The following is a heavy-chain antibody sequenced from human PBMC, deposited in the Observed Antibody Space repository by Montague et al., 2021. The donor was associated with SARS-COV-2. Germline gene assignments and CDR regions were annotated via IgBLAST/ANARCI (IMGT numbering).Heavy chain of an antibody. Sequence: CAISGDSVSRNSAARNWIRQSPSRGLEWLGRTYYRSKWYNDYAVSVKSRITINPDTSKNQISLQLNSVTPEDTAVYYCARTGASSDYWGQGTLVTVSS. CDR3: ARTGASSDY. CDR1: GDSVSRNSAA. V-gene: IGHV6-1*01. D-gene: IGHD2-8*02. CDR2: TYYRSKWYN. J-gene: IGHJ4*02.